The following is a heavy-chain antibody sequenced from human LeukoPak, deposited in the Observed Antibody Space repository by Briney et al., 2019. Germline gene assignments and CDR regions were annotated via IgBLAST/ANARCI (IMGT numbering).Heavy chain of an antibody. CDR1: GYTFTSYG. CDR3: ARGPYDILTGYYLELFDY. CDR2: ISAYNGNT. Sequence: ASVKVSCKASGYTFTSYGISWVRQAPGQGLEWMGWISAYNGNTNYAQKLQGRVTMTTDTSTSTAYMELRSLRSDDTAVYYCARGPYDILTGYYLELFDYWGQGTLVTASS. J-gene: IGHJ4*02. D-gene: IGHD3-9*01. V-gene: IGHV1-18*01.